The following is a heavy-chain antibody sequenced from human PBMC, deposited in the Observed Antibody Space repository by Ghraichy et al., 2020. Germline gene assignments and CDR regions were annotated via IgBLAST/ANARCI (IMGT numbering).Heavy chain of an antibody. J-gene: IGHJ6*02. D-gene: IGHD2-8*02. CDR3: AKDLLGYCTAISCPNGVSYYGMDV. Sequence: GGSLRLSCAASGFTFSTYAMNWVRQAPGKGLEWVSAISGSGGSTYYADSVKGRFTISRDNSKNTLFLQMNSLRAEDMAVYYCAKDLLGYCTAISCPNGVSYYGMDVWGQGTTVTVSS. V-gene: IGHV3-23*01. CDR1: GFTFSTYA. CDR2: ISGSGGST.